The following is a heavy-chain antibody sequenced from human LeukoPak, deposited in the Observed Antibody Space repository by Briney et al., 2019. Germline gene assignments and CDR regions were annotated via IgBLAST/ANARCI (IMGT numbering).Heavy chain of an antibody. D-gene: IGHD1-26*01. CDR1: GFTFGDYA. Sequence: PGRSQRLSCTASGFTFGDYAMSWVRQAPGKGLDWIGFIRSKTSGGTTEYAASVKGRFTILRDDSKSIAYLQINSLKTEDTAVYYCTRGDGSGSYWGQGTLVTVSS. CDR3: TRGDGSGSY. CDR2: IRSKTSGGTT. J-gene: IGHJ4*02. V-gene: IGHV3-49*04.